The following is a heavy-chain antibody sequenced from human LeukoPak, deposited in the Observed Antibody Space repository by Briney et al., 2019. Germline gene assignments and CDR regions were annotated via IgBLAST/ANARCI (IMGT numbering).Heavy chain of an antibody. Sequence: WASVKISCKASGYTFTNYDINWVRQATGRGPEWMGWMNTNTGNTVYAQKFQGRVTMTRNTSITTAYMELSSLRSEDTAVYYCARGRAADYWGQGTLVTVSS. CDR2: MNTNTGNT. CDR3: ARGRAADY. CDR1: GYTFTNYD. J-gene: IGHJ4*02. V-gene: IGHV1-8*01.